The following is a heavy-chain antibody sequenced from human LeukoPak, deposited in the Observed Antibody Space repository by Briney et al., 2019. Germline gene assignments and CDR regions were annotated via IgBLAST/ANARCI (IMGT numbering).Heavy chain of an antibody. CDR2: IYHSGST. D-gene: IGHD6-13*01. J-gene: IGHJ3*02. CDR3: ARTAAAGISVSAFDI. V-gene: IGHV4-30-2*01. Sequence: SETLSLTCTVSGGSISSGGYSWSWIRQPPGKGLEWIGYIYHSGSTYYNPSLKSRVTISVDRSKNQFSLKLSSVTAADTAVYYCARTAAAGISVSAFDIWGQGTMVTVSS. CDR1: GGSISSGGYS.